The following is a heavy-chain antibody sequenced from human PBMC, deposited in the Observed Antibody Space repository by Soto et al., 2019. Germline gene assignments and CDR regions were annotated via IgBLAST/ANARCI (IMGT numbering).Heavy chain of an antibody. J-gene: IGHJ5*02. CDR1: GGTFSTYT. V-gene: IGHV1-69*01. D-gene: IGHD3-22*01. CDR3: ARSQDSSGYWNSCFDP. Sequence: QVQLVQSRAEVKKPGSSVKVSCKSSGGTFSTYTLAWVRQAPGQGLEWVGGIIPIFGTANYPQKFKGRVTITADESTSTAYMELSSLRSEDTAVYYCARSQDSSGYWNSCFDPWGQGTLVTVSS. CDR2: IIPIFGTA.